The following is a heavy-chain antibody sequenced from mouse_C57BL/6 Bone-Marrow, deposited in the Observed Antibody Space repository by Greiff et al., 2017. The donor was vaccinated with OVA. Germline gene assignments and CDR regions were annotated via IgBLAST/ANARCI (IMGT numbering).Heavy chain of an antibody. CDR3: ARRGLWNYGGFAY. V-gene: IGHV1-55*01. CDR1: GYTFTSYW. D-gene: IGHD1-1*01. CDR2: IYPGSGST. Sequence: QVHVKQSGAELVKPGASVKMSCKASGYTFTSYWITWVKQRPGQGLEWIGDIYPGSGSTNYNEKFKSKATLTVDTSSSTAYMQLSSLTSEDSAVYYCARRGLWNYGGFAYWGQGTLVTVSA. J-gene: IGHJ3*01.